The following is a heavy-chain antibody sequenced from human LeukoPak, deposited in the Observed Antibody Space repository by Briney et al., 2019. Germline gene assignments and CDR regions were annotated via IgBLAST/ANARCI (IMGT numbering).Heavy chain of an antibody. CDR1: GFTFSSYG. J-gene: IGHJ4*02. CDR2: IRSDGSNK. CDR3: AKGAGYHFDY. D-gene: IGHD6-13*01. V-gene: IGHV3-30*02. Sequence: GGSLRLSCAASGFTFSSYGIHWVRQAPGKGLEWVTFIRSDGSNKYYADSVKGRFTISRDNSKNTLSLQMNSPRAEDTAVYYCAKGAGYHFDYWGKGTLVTVSS.